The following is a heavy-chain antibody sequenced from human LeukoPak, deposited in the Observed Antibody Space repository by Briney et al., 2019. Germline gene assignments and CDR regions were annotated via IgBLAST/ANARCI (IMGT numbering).Heavy chain of an antibody. V-gene: IGHV3-66*01. CDR3: ARGFYGSGKYYFDY. CDR1: GFTVSSNY. Sequence: GGSLRLSCAASGFTVSSNYMSWVRQAPGKGLEWVSVTYSGGSTYYADSVKGRFTISRDNSKNTLYLQMNSLRAEDTAVYYCARGFYGSGKYYFDYWGQGTLVTVSS. D-gene: IGHD3-10*01. CDR2: TYSGGST. J-gene: IGHJ4*02.